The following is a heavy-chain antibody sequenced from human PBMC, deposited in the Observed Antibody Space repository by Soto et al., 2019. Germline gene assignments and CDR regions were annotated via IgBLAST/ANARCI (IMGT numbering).Heavy chain of an antibody. Sequence: GGSLRLSCASSGFTFDDYAMHWVRQAPGKGLEWVSGISWNSGSIGYADSVKGRFTISRDNAKNSLYLQMNSLRAEDTALYYCAKDMGYSYGHPDYWGQGTLVTVSS. CDR3: AKDMGYSYGHPDY. D-gene: IGHD5-18*01. CDR2: ISWNSGSI. J-gene: IGHJ4*02. V-gene: IGHV3-9*01. CDR1: GFTFDDYA.